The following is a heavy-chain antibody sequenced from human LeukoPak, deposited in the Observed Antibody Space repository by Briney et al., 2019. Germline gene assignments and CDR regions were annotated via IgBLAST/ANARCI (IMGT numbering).Heavy chain of an antibody. D-gene: IGHD3-22*01. CDR1: GGSFSGYY. V-gene: IGHV4-34*09. Sequence: SETLSLTCAVYGGSFSGYYWSWIRQPPGKGLEWIGEINHSGSTYYNPSLKSRVTISVDTSKNQFSLKLSSVTAADTAVYYCARDGRHYYDSSGYYYTHAFDIWGQGTMVTVSS. CDR3: ARDGRHYYDSSGYYYTHAFDI. J-gene: IGHJ3*02. CDR2: INHSGST.